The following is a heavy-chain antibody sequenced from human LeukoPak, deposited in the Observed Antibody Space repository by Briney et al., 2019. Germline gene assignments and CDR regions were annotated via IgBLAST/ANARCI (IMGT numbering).Heavy chain of an antibody. Sequence: SETLSLTCAVYGGSFSGYYWSWIRQPPGKGLEWIGEINHSGSTNYNPSLKSRVTISVDTSKNQFSLKLSSVTPEDTAVYYCARAGVQQSDYYYYYMDVWGKGTTVTVSS. D-gene: IGHD6-13*01. CDR2: INHSGST. V-gene: IGHV4-34*01. CDR1: GGSFSGYY. CDR3: ARAGVQQSDYYYYYMDV. J-gene: IGHJ6*03.